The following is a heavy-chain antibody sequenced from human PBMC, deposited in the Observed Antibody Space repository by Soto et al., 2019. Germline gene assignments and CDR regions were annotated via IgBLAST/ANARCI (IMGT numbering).Heavy chain of an antibody. CDR1: GFTFSDHY. CDR3: TVWGSGNDFGAA. J-gene: IGHJ4*02. Sequence: EVQLVESGGGLVQPGGSLRLSCAASGFTFSDHYMAWFRQAPAKGLEWVGRSKNKADSYTTEYAASVKGRFTISRDGSKNSLFLQMNSLKTEDTAVYYCTVWGSGNDFGAAWGQGILVTVSS. CDR2: SKNKADSYTT. V-gene: IGHV3-72*01. D-gene: IGHD3-10*01.